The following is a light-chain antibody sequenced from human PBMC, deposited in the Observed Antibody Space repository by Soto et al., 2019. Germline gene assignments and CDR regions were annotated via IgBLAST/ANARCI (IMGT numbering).Light chain of an antibody. V-gene: IGLV2-14*01. CDR2: DVS. CDR1: SSDVGGYSC. Sequence: QSVLTQPASVSGSPGQSITISCTGTSSDVGGYSCVSWYQQHPGKAPKLMIYDVSNRPSGVSNRFSGSKSGNTASLTISGLQAEDEADYYCSSYTSGSTLYVFGSGTKVTVL. CDR3: SSYTSGSTLYV. J-gene: IGLJ1*01.